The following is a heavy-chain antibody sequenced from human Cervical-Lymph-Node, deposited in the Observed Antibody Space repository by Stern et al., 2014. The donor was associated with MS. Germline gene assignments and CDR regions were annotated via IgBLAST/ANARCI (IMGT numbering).Heavy chain of an antibody. CDR1: GFTFEDYG. V-gene: IGHV3-20*01. J-gene: IGHJ6*02. CDR2: INWTGGST. CDR3: ARAFCTGGVCYSFPFYGMDV. Sequence: EVQLEESGGGVVRPGRSLRLSCAASGFTFEDYGMSWVRQAPGKGLEWVEGINWTGGSTVYAGSVQGRFTISRDNAKNSLYLQMNSLRAEDTALYHCARAFCTGGVCYSFPFYGMDVWGQGTTVTVSS. D-gene: IGHD2-8*02.